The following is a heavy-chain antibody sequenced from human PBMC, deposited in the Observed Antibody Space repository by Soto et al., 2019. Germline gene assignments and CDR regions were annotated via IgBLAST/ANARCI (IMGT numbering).Heavy chain of an antibody. CDR3: ARHRLYCSGGIGSNVFDS. CDR2: INHSGST. J-gene: IGHJ5*01. V-gene: IGHV4-34*01. CDR1: GGSFSGYY. D-gene: IGHD2-15*01. Sequence: SETLSLTCAVYGGSFSGYYWSWIRQPPGKGLEWIGEINHSGSTNYNPSLKSRVTISVDTSKNQFSLKLSSVTAADTAVYYCARHRLYCSGGIGSNVFDSWGEGSLVTGSS.